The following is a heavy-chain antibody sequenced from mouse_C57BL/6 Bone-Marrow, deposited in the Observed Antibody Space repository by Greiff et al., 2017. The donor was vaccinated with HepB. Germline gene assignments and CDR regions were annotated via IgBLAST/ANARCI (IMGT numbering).Heavy chain of an antibody. CDR3: TTQGYDDGWYFDV. CDR2: IDPENGDT. Sequence: VQLQESGAELVRPGASVKLSCTASGFNIKDDYMHWVKQRPEQGLEWIGWIDPENGDTEYASKFQGKATITADTSSNTAYLQLSSLTSEDTAVYYWTTQGYDDGWYFDVWGTGTTVTVAS. D-gene: IGHD2-14*01. J-gene: IGHJ1*03. V-gene: IGHV14-4*01. CDR1: GFNIKDDY.